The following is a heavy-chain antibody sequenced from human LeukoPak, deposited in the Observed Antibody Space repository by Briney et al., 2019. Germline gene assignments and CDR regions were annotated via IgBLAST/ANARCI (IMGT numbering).Heavy chain of an antibody. D-gene: IGHD6-6*01. Sequence: SETLSLTCTVSGGSISNYYWSWIRQPPGKGLEWIGYVYYTGNTSYNPSLKSRVTISGDTSKNQFSLKLSSVTAADTAVYYCTRRGGSSSSDWFDPWGQGTLVIVSS. CDR2: VYYTGNT. CDR3: TRRGGSSSSDWFDP. CDR1: GGSISNYY. J-gene: IGHJ5*02. V-gene: IGHV4-59*08.